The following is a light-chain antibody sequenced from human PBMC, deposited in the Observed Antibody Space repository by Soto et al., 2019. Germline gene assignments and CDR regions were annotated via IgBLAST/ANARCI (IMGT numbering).Light chain of an antibody. CDR1: QSVSNY. Sequence: EIVFPRPPATLSGWAGERATLSCRASQSVSNYLAWYQQKPGQAPRLLIYDASKRATGIPARFSGSGSGTDFTLTISRLEPEDFAVNYCQQYDSSPRTFGQGTRVEIK. J-gene: IGKJ5*01. CDR2: DAS. V-gene: IGKV3-11*01. CDR3: QQYDSSPRT.